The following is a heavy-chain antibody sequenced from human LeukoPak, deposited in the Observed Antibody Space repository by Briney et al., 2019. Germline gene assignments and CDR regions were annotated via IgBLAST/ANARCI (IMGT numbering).Heavy chain of an antibody. J-gene: IGHJ4*02. V-gene: IGHV1-46*01. CDR3: AKDRCSGGSCYSGFDY. CDR2: INPSGGST. Sequence: ASVKVSCKASGYTFTSYGISWVRQAPGQGLEWMGIINPSGGSTNYAQKFQGRVTMTRDTSTSTVYMELSSLRSEDTAVYYCAKDRCSGGSCYSGFDYWGQGTLVTVSS. D-gene: IGHD2-15*01. CDR1: GYTFTSYG.